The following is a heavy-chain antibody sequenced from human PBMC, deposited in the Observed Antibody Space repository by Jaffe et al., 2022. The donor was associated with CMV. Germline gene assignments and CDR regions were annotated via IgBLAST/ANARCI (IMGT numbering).Heavy chain of an antibody. CDR3: AVGRGYYYGMDV. J-gene: IGHJ6*02. V-gene: IGHV3-23*01. CDR2: ISGSGGST. D-gene: IGHD3-10*01. CDR1: GFTFSSYA. Sequence: EVQLLESGGGLVQPGGSLRLSCAASGFTFSSYAMSWVRQAPGKGLEWVSAISGSGGSTYYADSVKGRFTISRDNSKNTLYLQMNSLRAEDTAVYYCAVGRGYYYGMDVWGQGTTVTVSS.